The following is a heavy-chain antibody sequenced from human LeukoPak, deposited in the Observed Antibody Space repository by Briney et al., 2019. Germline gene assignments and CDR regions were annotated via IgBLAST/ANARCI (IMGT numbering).Heavy chain of an antibody. J-gene: IGHJ4*02. CDR1: GFTLSRYA. V-gene: IGHV3-30-3*01. CDR2: ISYDGSNK. D-gene: IGHD6-19*01. Sequence: GGSLRLSCAASGFTLSRYAMHWVRQAPGKGLEWVAVISYDGSNKYYADSVKGRFTISRDNSKNTLYLQMNSLRAEDTAVYYCARYNRNILMQWLGKLDYWGQGTLVTVSS. CDR3: ARYNRNILMQWLGKLDY.